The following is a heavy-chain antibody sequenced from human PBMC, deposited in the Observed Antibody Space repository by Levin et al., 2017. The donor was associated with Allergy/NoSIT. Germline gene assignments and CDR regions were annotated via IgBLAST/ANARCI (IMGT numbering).Heavy chain of an antibody. CDR2: ISSSGSTI. D-gene: IGHD5-24*01. J-gene: IGHJ4*02. CDR3: ASGGDGEPYDY. CDR1: GFTFSDYY. V-gene: IGHV3-11*01. Sequence: GESLKISCAASGFTFSDYYMSWIRQAPGKGLEWVSYISSSGSTIYYADSVKGRFTISRDNAKNSLYLQMNSLRAEDTAVYYCASGGDGEPYDYWGQGTLVTVSS.